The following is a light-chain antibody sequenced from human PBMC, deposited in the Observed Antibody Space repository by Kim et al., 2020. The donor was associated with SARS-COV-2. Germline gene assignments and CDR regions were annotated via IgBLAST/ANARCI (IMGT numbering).Light chain of an antibody. V-gene: IGKV4-1*01. CDR1: QNVLYNSNNKNY. J-gene: IGKJ2*03. CDR2: WAS. CDR3: QQYYSTPPS. Sequence: RATINCKSSQNVLYNSNNKNYIAWYQQKPGQAPKLLIYWASIRESGVSDRFSGSGSETDFTLTISSLQAEDVAVYYCQQYYSTPPSFGQGTKLEI.